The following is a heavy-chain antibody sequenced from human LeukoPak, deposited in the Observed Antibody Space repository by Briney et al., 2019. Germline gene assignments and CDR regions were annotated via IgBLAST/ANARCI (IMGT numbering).Heavy chain of an antibody. CDR1: GGSISSYY. Sequence: SETLSLTCTVSGGSISSYYWSWIRQPPGKGLEWIGYIYYSGSTYYNPSLKSRVTISVDTSKNQFSLKLSSVTAADTAVYYCARADDSSGYYLRNWFDPWGQGTLVTVSS. CDR3: ARADDSSGYYLRNWFDP. J-gene: IGHJ5*02. V-gene: IGHV4-59*12. D-gene: IGHD3-22*01. CDR2: IYYSGST.